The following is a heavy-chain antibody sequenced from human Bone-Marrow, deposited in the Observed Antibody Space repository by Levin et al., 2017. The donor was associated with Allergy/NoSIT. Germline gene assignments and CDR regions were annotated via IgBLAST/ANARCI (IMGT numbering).Heavy chain of an antibody. CDR2: ISTNNGNT. Sequence: GESLKISCKASGYTFTSYGITWVRQAPGQGLEWMGWISTNNGNTNYAHKLQGRVTMTTDTSTSTVYMELRSLRSDDTAVYYCARAAEWQLLDYWGQGTLVTVSS. CDR3: ARAAEWQLLDY. CDR1: GYTFTSYG. V-gene: IGHV1-18*01. J-gene: IGHJ4*02. D-gene: IGHD2-15*01.